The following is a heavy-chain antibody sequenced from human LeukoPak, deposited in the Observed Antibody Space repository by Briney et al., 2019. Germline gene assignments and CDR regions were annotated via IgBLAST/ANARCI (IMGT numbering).Heavy chain of an antibody. V-gene: IGHV4-30-2*01. D-gene: IGHD4-17*01. CDR2: IYHSGST. CDR3: ARWGPWRRPMTTVTGNWFDP. Sequence: TTSETLSLTCAVSGGSISSGGYSWSWIRQPPGKGLEWIGYIYHSGSTYYNPSLKSRVTISVDRSKNQFSLKLSSVTAADTAVYYCARWGPWRRPMTTVTGNWFDPWGQGTLVTVSS. J-gene: IGHJ5*02. CDR1: GGSISSGGYS.